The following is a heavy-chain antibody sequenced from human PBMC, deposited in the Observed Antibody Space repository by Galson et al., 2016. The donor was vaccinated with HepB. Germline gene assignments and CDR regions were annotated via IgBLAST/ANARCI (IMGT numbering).Heavy chain of an antibody. CDR3: ARGRVGATPADY. V-gene: IGHV3-23*01. CDR1: GFTFSNSP. Sequence: SLRLSCAASGFTFSNSPMAWVRQAPGKGLEWVSDISHSGDSIYYADSVKGRFTISRDDSKNTLYLQMNSLRPEDTAVYYCARGRVGATPADYWGQGTLVTVSS. J-gene: IGHJ4*02. CDR2: ISHSGDSI. D-gene: IGHD1-26*01.